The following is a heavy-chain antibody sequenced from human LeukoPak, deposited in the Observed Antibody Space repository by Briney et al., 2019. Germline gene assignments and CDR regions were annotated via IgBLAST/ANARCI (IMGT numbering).Heavy chain of an antibody. CDR3: AGARGYAYTFFDS. CDR1: GFPIRSIY. J-gene: IGHJ4*02. CDR2: FYSGGRS. D-gene: IGHD4/OR15-4a*01. Sequence: SGGALSLSWAASGFPIRSIYMTWGRQAPGKGLGRGSSFYSGGRSYYADSVQGRFIISRDSSTDTVYLQMNSLRVEDTAVYFCAGARGYAYTFFDSWGQGTLVTVSS. V-gene: IGHV3-53*01.